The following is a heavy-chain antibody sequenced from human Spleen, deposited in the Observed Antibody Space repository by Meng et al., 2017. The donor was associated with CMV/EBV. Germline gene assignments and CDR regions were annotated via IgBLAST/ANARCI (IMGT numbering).Heavy chain of an antibody. CDR3: AKDSGPWIVYSFDY. CDR2: ISGSAGST. V-gene: IGHV3-23*01. CDR1: GFTFTSSA. Sequence: GGSLRLSCAASGFTFTSSAMTWVRQAPGKGLEWVSAISGSAGSTYYADSVKGRFTISRDNSKNTLYLQMNSLRAEDTAVYYCAKDSGPWIVYSFDYLGQGTLVTVSS. D-gene: IGHD2-21*01. J-gene: IGHJ4*02.